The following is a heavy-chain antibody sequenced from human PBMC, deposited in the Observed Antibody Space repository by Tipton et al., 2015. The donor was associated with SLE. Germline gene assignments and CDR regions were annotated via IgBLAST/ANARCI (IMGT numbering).Heavy chain of an antibody. CDR3: ASVSGGRIDF. V-gene: IGHV5-51*03. J-gene: IGHJ4*02. CDR1: GYTFTNYW. D-gene: IGHD2-15*01. CDR2: IYNGDSDT. Sequence: QSGPEVKQPGESLKISCKGLGYTFTNYWIGWVRQMPGKGLEWMGIIYNGDSDTRYSPSFQGRVTISADKSISTAYLQWSSLKASDTAMYYCASVSGGRIDFWGQGTLVTVSS.